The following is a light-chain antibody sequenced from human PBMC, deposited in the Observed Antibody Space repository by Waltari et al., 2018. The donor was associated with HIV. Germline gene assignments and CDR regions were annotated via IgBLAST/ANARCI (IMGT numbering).Light chain of an antibody. V-gene: IGLV2-8*01. CDR3: SSYAGSNKLV. CDR1: RSDVGGYNY. J-gene: IGLJ2*01. CDR2: EVT. Sequence: QSALTQPPSASGSPGQSVPISCTGPRSDVGGYNYVSWYQQHPGNAAKLIIYEVTERPSGVPDRFSGSKSGNTASLTVSGLQAEDEADYYCSSYAGSNKLVFGGGTKLTVV.